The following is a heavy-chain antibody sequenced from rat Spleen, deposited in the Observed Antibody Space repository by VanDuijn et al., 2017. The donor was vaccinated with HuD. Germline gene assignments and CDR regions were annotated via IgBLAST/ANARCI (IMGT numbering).Heavy chain of an antibody. D-gene: IGHD1-11*01. J-gene: IGHJ3*01. CDR2: IWTGGTT. V-gene: IGHV2-43*01. Sequence: QVQLKESGPGLVQPSQTLSLTCTVSGFSVTSYHISWVRQPPGKGLEWVGVIWTGGTTAYNSLLKSRLSITRDTSKSQVILKMNSLQTEDTATYYCARGEEGIPFAYWGQGTLVTVSS. CDR1: GFSVTSYH. CDR3: ARGEEGIPFAY.